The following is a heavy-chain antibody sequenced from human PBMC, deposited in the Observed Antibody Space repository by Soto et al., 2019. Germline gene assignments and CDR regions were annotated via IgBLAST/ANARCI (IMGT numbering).Heavy chain of an antibody. V-gene: IGHV3-66*01. CDR3: ARDDVLCDGGRWYGVPLDV. J-gene: IGHJ6*04. D-gene: IGHD2-15*01. CDR1: GFAVSSKY. Sequence: GGALSLSCAATGFAVSSKYITGVRKAPGKGVERVSLSQSGGPTDDTDSVKGRFAIPRDTSENTLRLQLDSLRAEDTAVYYCARDDVLCDGGRWYGVPLDVWGKGTTVTVSS. CDR2: SQSGGPT.